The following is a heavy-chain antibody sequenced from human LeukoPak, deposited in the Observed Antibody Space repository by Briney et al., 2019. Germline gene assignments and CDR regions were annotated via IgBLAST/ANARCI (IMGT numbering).Heavy chain of an antibody. CDR3: ARGPQKYCSSTSCQRYYYYYYMDV. V-gene: IGHV4-61*02. J-gene: IGHJ6*03. CDR2: IYTSGST. CDR1: GGSISSGSYY. Sequence: PSETLSLTCTVSGGSISSGSYYWSWIRQPAGKGLEWIGRIYTSGSTNYNPSLRSRVTISVDTSKNQFSLKLSSVTAADTAVYYCARGPQKYCSSTSCQRYYYYYYMDVWGKGTTVTVSS. D-gene: IGHD2-2*01.